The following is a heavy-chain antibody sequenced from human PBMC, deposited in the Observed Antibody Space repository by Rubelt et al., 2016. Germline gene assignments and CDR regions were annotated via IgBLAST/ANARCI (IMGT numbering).Heavy chain of an antibody. J-gene: IGHJ4*02. CDR2: IYYSGST. V-gene: IGHV4-39*07. D-gene: IGHD3-10*01. Sequence: QHLQESGPGLVQPSGTLSLTCSASGGSLISDNFWGWVRQSPGKGLEWIGSIYYSGSTYYNPSLKSRVTISVDTSKNQFSLKLRSGTAADTARYHCARVPFGYFDYWGQGTLVTVSS. CDR3: ARVPFGYFDY. CDR1: GGSLISDNF.